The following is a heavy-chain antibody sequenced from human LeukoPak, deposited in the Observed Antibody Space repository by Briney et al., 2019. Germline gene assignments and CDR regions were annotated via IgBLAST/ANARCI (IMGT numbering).Heavy chain of an antibody. V-gene: IGHV3-30*18. CDR2: ISYDGSNK. CDR3: AKDMRSGSFSFDY. J-gene: IGHJ4*02. CDR1: GFTVSSNY. D-gene: IGHD1-26*01. Sequence: GGSLRLSCAASGFTVSSNYMSWVRQAPGKGLEWVAVISYDGSNKYYADSVKGRFTISRDNSKNTLYLQMNSLRAEDTAVYYCAKDMRSGSFSFDYWGQGTLVTVSS.